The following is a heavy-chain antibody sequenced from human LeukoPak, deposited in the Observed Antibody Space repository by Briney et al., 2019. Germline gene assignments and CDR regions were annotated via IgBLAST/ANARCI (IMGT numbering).Heavy chain of an antibody. Sequence: PSETLSLTCTVSGGSISSGGYYWSWIRQPPGKGLEWIGYIYYSGSTYYNPSLKSRVTISVDTSKNQFSLKLSSVTAADTAVYYCAREISTYGSGSYSSRLDYYYGMDVWGQGTTVTVSS. D-gene: IGHD3-10*01. V-gene: IGHV4-31*03. J-gene: IGHJ6*02. CDR3: AREISTYGSGSYSSRLDYYYGMDV. CDR2: IYYSGST. CDR1: GGSISSGGYY.